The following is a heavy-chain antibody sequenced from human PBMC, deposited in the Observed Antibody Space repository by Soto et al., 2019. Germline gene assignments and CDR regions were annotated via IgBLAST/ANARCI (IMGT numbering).Heavy chain of an antibody. V-gene: IGHV3-48*01. J-gene: IGHJ6*01. Sequence: EVQLVESGGGLVQPGESLRLSCAASEFIFSSYSMNWVRQAPGKGLEWVSYISSTRSTIYYADSVKGRFIISRDNAKNSLYLQMNSLRAEDTAVYYCARDWGVSPYYYGMDVWGQGTTVTVSS. CDR3: ARDWGVSPYYYGMDV. D-gene: IGHD3-10*01. CDR1: EFIFSSYS. CDR2: ISSTRSTI.